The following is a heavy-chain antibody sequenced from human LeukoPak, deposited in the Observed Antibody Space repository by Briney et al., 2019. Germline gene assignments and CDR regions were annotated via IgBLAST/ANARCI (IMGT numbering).Heavy chain of an antibody. J-gene: IGHJ1*01. D-gene: IGHD1-14*01. CDR2: IYYSGNT. CDR1: GGSISTADYY. CDR3: ARFRKTQPGWEAYFQH. Sequence: SETLSLTCTVSGGSISTADYYWSWIRQPPGKGLEWIGNIYYSGNTYYNPSLKSRVTISVDTSKNQFSLKLSSVTAADTAVYYCARFRKTQPGWEAYFQHWGQGTLVTVSS. V-gene: IGHV4-30-4*01.